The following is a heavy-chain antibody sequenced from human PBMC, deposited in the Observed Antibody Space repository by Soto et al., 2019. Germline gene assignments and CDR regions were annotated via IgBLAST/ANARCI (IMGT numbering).Heavy chain of an antibody. CDR1: GGSFSGYY. Sequence: SETLSISCAVYGGSFSGYYWSWIRKPPGKGLEWIGEINHSGSTNYNPSLKSRVTISVDTSKNQFSLKLSSVTAADTAVYYCVKVSTFYDILTGYYSTNFFDPWGQGTLVTVSS. D-gene: IGHD3-9*01. CDR2: INHSGST. V-gene: IGHV4-34*01. J-gene: IGHJ5*02. CDR3: VKVSTFYDILTGYYSTNFFDP.